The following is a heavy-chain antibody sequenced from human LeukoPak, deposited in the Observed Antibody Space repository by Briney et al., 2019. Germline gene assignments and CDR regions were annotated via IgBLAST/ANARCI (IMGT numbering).Heavy chain of an antibody. CDR3: ARSKSGAAGPDNWFDP. D-gene: IGHD6-13*01. CDR2: ISAYNGNT. Sequence: GSSVKVSCKASGGTFSSYAISWVRQAPGQGLEWMGWISAYNGNTNYAQKLQGRVTMTTDTSTSTAYMELRSLRSDDTAVYYCARSKSGAAGPDNWFDPWGQGTLVTVSS. V-gene: IGHV1-18*01. CDR1: GGTFSSYA. J-gene: IGHJ5*02.